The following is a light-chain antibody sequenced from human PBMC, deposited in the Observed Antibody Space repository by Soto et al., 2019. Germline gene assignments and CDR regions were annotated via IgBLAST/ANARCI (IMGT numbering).Light chain of an antibody. CDR3: AAWDDSLNGRL. CDR1: SSNIGSDT. CDR2: SNN. V-gene: IGLV1-44*01. Sequence: QSVLTQPPSASGTPGQRVTISCSGSSSNIGSDTVNWYQQLPGTAPKLLIYSNNLRPSGAPDRFSGSKSGTSASLAISGLQSEDEADYYCAAWDDSLNGRLFGGGTKRTVL. J-gene: IGLJ2*01.